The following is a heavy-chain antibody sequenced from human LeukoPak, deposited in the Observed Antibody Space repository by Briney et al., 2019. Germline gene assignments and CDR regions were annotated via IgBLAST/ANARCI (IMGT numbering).Heavy chain of an antibody. CDR2: IYGGGST. CDR3: ARGLSPDSSGYYFAASYFDY. J-gene: IGHJ4*02. CDR1: GFTVSTIY. D-gene: IGHD3-22*01. Sequence: GGSLRLSCAASGFTVSTIYMTWVRQAPGKGLEWVSLIYGGGSTYYADSVKGRFTISRDNSKNTLYLQMNSLRAEDTALYYCARGLSPDSSGYYFAASYFDYWGQGTLVTVSS. V-gene: IGHV3-53*01.